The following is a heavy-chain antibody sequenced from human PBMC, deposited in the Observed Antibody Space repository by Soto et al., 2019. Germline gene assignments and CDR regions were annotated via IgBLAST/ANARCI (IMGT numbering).Heavy chain of an antibody. Sequence: PSETLSLTCTVSGGSISSSSYYWGWIRQPPGKGLEWIGSIYYSGSTYYNPSLKSRVTISVDTSKNQFSLKLSSVTAADTAVYYCARHVNYYDSSGPGGFDYWGQGTLVTVSS. V-gene: IGHV4-39*01. J-gene: IGHJ4*02. CDR3: ARHVNYYDSSGPGGFDY. CDR2: IYYSGST. CDR1: GGSISSSSYY. D-gene: IGHD3-22*01.